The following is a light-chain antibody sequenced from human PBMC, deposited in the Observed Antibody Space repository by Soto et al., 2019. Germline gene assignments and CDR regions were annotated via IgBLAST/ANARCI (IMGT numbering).Light chain of an antibody. CDR1: TSDVGAYNY. CDR3: TSYTRSSTWV. J-gene: IGLJ2*01. V-gene: IGLV2-14*01. CDR2: EVS. Sequence: QSALTQPASVSGSLGQSITISCTGTTSDVGAYNYVSWYQQHPGKAPKFMIYEVSNRPSGVSNRFSGSKSGNTASLTISGLQDEDEADYYCTSYTRSSTWVFGGGTKLTVL.